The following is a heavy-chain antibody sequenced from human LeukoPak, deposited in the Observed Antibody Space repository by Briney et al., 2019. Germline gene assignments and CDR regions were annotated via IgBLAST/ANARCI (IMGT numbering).Heavy chain of an antibody. V-gene: IGHV3-21*01. CDR1: GFTFSTYN. J-gene: IGHJ4*02. D-gene: IGHD6-19*01. Sequence: PGGSLRLSCAASGFTFSTYNMNWVRQAPGKGLEWVSSITGTNNYIYYADSVKGRFTISRDNAKDSLYLQVSNLGAEDTAVYYCARGRTHSGWFLSYFDYWGQGTLVTVSS. CDR3: ARGRTHSGWFLSYFDY. CDR2: ITGTNNYI.